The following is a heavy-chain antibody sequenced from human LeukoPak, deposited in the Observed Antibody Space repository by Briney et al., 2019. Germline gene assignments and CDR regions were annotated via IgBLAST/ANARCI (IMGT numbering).Heavy chain of an antibody. Sequence: SETLSLTCAVYGGSFSGYYWSWIRQPPGKRLEWIGGINHSGSTNYNPSLKSRVTISVDTSKNQFSLKLSSVTAADTAVYYCARGSGWGYYYYYGMDVWGQGTTVTVSS. D-gene: IGHD1-26*01. CDR1: GGSFSGYY. V-gene: IGHV4-34*01. CDR2: INHSGST. CDR3: ARGSGWGYYYYYGMDV. J-gene: IGHJ6*02.